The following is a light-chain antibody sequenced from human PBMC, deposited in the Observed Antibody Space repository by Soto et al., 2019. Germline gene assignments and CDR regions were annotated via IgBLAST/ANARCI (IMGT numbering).Light chain of an antibody. J-gene: IGLJ1*01. V-gene: IGLV2-14*01. CDR1: SSDVGSYNY. CDR3: SSYTSTSTYV. Sequence: QSALTQPASVSGSPGQSITISCTGTSSDVGSYNYVSWYQQRPGKAPKLMIFDVSNRPSGVSNRFSGSKSGYTASLTISGLQAEDEADYYCSSYTSTSTYVFGTGTKVTV. CDR2: DVS.